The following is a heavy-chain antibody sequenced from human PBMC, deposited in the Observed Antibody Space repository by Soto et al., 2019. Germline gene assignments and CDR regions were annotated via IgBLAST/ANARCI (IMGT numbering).Heavy chain of an antibody. V-gene: IGHV3-73*01. CDR2: IRSKANSYAT. CDR3: TRTDTAMSKGVWFDP. Sequence: PGGSLRLSCAASGFTFSGSAMHWVRQASGKGLEWVGRIRSKANSYATAYAASVKGRFTISRDDSKNTAYLQMNSLKTEDTAVYYCTRTDTAMSKGVWFDPWGQGTLVTVSS. J-gene: IGHJ5*02. D-gene: IGHD5-18*01. CDR1: GFTFSGSA.